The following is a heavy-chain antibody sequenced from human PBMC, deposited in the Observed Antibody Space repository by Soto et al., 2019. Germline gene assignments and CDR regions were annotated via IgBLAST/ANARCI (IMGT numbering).Heavy chain of an antibody. CDR1: GFTVNTNY. Sequence: GGSLRLSCAASGFTVNTNYMSWVRQAPGKGLEWVSVIYSGGSTYYADSVKGRFTISRDNSKNTLHLQMNSLRAEDTAVYYCARQLYSSSWFHFDNWGPGTLVTVSS. V-gene: IGHV3-53*01. CDR2: IYSGGST. CDR3: ARQLYSSSWFHFDN. D-gene: IGHD6-13*01. J-gene: IGHJ4*02.